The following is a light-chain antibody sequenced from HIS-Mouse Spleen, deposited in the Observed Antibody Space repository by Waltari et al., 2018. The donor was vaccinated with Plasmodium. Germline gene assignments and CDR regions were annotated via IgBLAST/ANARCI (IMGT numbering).Light chain of an antibody. CDR3: CSYAGSSTFV. Sequence: QSALTQPASVSGSPRPSITILFTGTTSDFGCYHLFPWYQQHPGKAPKLMIYEGSKLPSGVSNRFSGSKSGNTASLTISGLQAEDEADYYCCSYAGSSTFVFGGGTKLTVL. J-gene: IGLJ3*02. CDR2: EGS. CDR1: TSDFGCYHL. V-gene: IGLV2-23*03.